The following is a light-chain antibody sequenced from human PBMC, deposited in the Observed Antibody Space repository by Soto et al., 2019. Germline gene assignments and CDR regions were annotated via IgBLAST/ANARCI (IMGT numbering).Light chain of an antibody. CDR1: SSDVGAYND. CDR3: SSYTSSSTVV. J-gene: IGLJ2*01. Sequence: QSVLTQPASVSGSPGQSITISCTGTSSDVGAYNDVSWYQHHPGKAPKLLIYDVSHRPSGVSNRFSGSKCGNTSSLTISGLQAEDEADYYCSSYTSSSTVVFGGGTKLTVL. CDR2: DVS. V-gene: IGLV2-14*03.